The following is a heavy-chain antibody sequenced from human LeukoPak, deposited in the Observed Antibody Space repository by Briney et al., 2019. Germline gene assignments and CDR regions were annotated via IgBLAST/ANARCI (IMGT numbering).Heavy chain of an antibody. V-gene: IGHV4-61*02. CDR2: SSTSGST. CDR3: ARDLTDYGDYEVY. Sequence: SETLSLTCTVSGSSISSGDYYWNWIRQPAGEGLVWIGRSSTSGSTSYNPSFKSRVTISVDTSKNQFSLNLTSVSAADTAVYYCARDLTDYGDYEVYWSQGALVTVSS. CDR1: GSSISSGDYY. J-gene: IGHJ4*02. D-gene: IGHD4-17*01.